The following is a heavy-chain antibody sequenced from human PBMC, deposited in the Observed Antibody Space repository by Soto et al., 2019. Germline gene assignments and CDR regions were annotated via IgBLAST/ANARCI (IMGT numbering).Heavy chain of an antibody. Sequence: PSETLSLTCAVYGGSFSGYYWSWIRQPPGKGLEWIGEINHSGSTNYNPSLKSRVTISVDTSKNQFSLKLSSVTAADTAVYYCARGWKYSSSWQGYHYYGMDVWGQGTTVTVSS. CDR1: GGSFSGYY. CDR2: INHSGST. V-gene: IGHV4-34*01. D-gene: IGHD6-13*01. J-gene: IGHJ6*02. CDR3: ARGWKYSSSWQGYHYYGMDV.